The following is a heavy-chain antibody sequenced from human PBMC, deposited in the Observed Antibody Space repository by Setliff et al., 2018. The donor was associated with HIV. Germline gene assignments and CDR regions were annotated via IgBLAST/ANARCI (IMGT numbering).Heavy chain of an antibody. CDR1: GYSISSGYY. J-gene: IGHJ4*02. V-gene: IGHV4-38-2*02. CDR3: ARYSPRGYTLTGPY. D-gene: IGHD6-25*01. Sequence: LSLTCTVSGYSISSGYYWGWIRQPPGKGLEWIGRVSSRGDTNYNPSLKSRVTMSVDTSKNQFSLKLTSVTAADTAVYYCARYSPRGYTLTGPYWGQGTLVTVSS. CDR2: VSSRGDT.